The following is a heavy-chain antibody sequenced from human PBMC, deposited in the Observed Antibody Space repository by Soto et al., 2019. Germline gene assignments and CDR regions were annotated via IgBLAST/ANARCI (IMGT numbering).Heavy chain of an antibody. CDR2: TYYRSKWYN. J-gene: IGHJ6*02. V-gene: IGHV6-1*01. CDR3: ARAGEDTALVTGDYPYGMDV. CDR1: GDSVSSNSAA. Sequence: SQTLSLTCAISGDSVSSNSAAWNWIRQSPSRGLEWLGRTYYRSKWYNDYAVSVKSRITINPDTSKNQFSLQLNSVTPEDTAVYYCARAGEDTALVTGDYPYGMDVSGQTTSLTLSS. D-gene: IGHD5-18*01.